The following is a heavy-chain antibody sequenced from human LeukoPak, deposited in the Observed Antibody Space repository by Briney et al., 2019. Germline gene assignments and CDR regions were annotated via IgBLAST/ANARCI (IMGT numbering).Heavy chain of an antibody. CDR2: INWNGGST. CDR1: GFTFDDYG. V-gene: IGHV3-20*04. Sequence: GGSLRLSCAASGFTFDDYGMSWVRQAPGKGLEWVSSINWNGGSTGYADSAKGRFTISRDNAKNSLYLQMNSLRAEDTALYYCARARMGQLINRYHCDMDVWGKGTTVTVSS. CDR3: ARARMGQLINRYHCDMDV. D-gene: IGHD2-2*02. J-gene: IGHJ6*03.